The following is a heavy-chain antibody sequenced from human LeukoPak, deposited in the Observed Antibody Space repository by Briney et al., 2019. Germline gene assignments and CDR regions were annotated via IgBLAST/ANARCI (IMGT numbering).Heavy chain of an antibody. CDR3: ARKDIVLMVYAIPSGYFDY. CDR1: GGSFSGYY. CDR2: IYYSGST. J-gene: IGHJ4*02. V-gene: IGHV4-59*08. D-gene: IGHD2-8*01. Sequence: SETLSLTCAVYGGSFSGYYWSWIRQPPGKGLEWIGYIYYSGSTNYNPSLKSRVTISVDTSKNQFSLKLSSVTAADTAVYYCARKDIVLMVYAIPSGYFDYWGQGTLVTVSS.